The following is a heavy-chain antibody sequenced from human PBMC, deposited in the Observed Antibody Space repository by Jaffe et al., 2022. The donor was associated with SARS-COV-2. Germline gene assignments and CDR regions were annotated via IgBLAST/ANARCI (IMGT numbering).Heavy chain of an antibody. J-gene: IGHJ4*02. V-gene: IGHV3-33*01. D-gene: IGHD2-2*01. CDR1: GFTFSSYG. Sequence: QVQLVESGGGVVQPGRSLRLSCAASGFTFSSYGMHWVRQAPGKGLEWVAVIWYDGSNKYYADSVKGRFTISRDNSKNTLYLQMNSLRAEDTAVYYCARELPLRSTSCLGYWGQGTLVTVSS. CDR3: ARELPLRSTSCLGY. CDR2: IWYDGSNK.